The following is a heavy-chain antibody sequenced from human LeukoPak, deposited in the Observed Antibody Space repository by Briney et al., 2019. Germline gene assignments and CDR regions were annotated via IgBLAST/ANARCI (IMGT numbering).Heavy chain of an antibody. CDR2: ISYDGSNK. V-gene: IGHV3-30-3*01. D-gene: IGHD3-10*01. J-gene: IGHJ5*02. Sequence: GRSLRLSCAASGFTSSSYAMHWVRQAPGKGLEWVAVISYDGSNKYYADSVKGRFTISRDNSKNTLYLQMNSLRAEDTAVYYCARALARFGDFDPWGQGTLVTVSS. CDR3: ARALARFGDFDP. CDR1: GFTSSSYA.